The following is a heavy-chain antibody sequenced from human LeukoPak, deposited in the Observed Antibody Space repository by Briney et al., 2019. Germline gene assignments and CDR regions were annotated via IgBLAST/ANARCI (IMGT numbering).Heavy chain of an antibody. CDR3: ERSSGYLDY. Sequence: QPGGSLRLSCVASGFTFSNHWMNWVRQAPGKGLEWVANIKLDGSEQNYVDSVKGRFTISRDNGKNSLHLQMNSLRAEDTAVYYCERSSGYLDYWGQGTPVTVSS. V-gene: IGHV3-7*01. CDR1: GFTFSNHW. D-gene: IGHD3-22*01. CDR2: IKLDGSEQ. J-gene: IGHJ4*02.